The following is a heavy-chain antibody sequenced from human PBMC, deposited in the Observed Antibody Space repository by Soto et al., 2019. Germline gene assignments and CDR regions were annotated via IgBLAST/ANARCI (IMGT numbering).Heavy chain of an antibody. CDR1: GGSISSGGYS. Sequence: SETLSLTCAVSGGSISSGGYSWSWIRQPPGKGLEWIGYIYHSGSTYYNPSLKSRVTISLDRSKNQFSLKLSSVTAADTAVYYCARGGSYHYFDYWGQGTLVTVSS. CDR2: IYHSGST. V-gene: IGHV4-30-2*01. J-gene: IGHJ4*02. D-gene: IGHD3-16*01. CDR3: ARGGSYHYFDY.